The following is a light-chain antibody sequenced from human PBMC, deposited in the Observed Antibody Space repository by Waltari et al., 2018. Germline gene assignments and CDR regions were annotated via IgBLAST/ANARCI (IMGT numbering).Light chain of an antibody. CDR1: NIGSKS. Sequence: SSVLTQPPSVSVAPGTTARITCGGNNIGSKSVHRYQQKPGQAPALVVYDDSDRPSGIPERFSGSNSGNTATLTISRVEAGDEADYYCQVWDSSSDHVVFGGGTKLTVL. CDR3: QVWDSSSDHVV. J-gene: IGLJ2*01. V-gene: IGLV3-21*03. CDR2: DDS.